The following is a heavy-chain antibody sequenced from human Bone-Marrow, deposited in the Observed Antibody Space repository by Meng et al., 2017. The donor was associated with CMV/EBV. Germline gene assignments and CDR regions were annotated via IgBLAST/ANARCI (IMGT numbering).Heavy chain of an antibody. D-gene: IGHD2-2*01. Sequence: GESLKISCAASGFTFSSYAMHWVRQAPGKGLEWVAVISYDGTNKYYADSVKGRFTISRDNAKNSLYLQMNSLRAEDTAVYYCARAVVVPATTDYWCQGTLVTVS. J-gene: IGHJ4*02. CDR2: ISYDGTNK. V-gene: IGHV3-30-3*01. CDR1: GFTFSSYA. CDR3: ARAVVVPATTDY.